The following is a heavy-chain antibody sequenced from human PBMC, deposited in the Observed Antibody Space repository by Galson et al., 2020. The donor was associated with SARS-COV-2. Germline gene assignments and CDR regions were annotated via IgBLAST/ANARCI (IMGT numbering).Heavy chain of an antibody. CDR2: IDWDDDK. V-gene: IGHV2-70*11. D-gene: IGHD3-16*01. Sequence: SGPTLVKPTQTLTLTCSFSGFSLAARGMYVAWIRQPPGKALEWLARIDWDDDKYYKTSLKTRLTISKDTSKNQVFLTMTNMGPSDTATYYCARISSDYTTFDTWGQGTTVTVSS. CDR1: GFSLAARGMY. J-gene: IGHJ3*02. CDR3: ARISSDYTTFDT.